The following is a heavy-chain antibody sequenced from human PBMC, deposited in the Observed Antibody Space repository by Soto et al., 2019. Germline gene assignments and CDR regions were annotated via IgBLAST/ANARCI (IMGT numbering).Heavy chain of an antibody. CDR3: ARDPPYSGILRGTPLMDV. J-gene: IGHJ6*02. V-gene: IGHV1-18*04. Sequence: QVPLVQSEAEVRKPGASVKVSCKASGYSFTTHGISWVRRAPGHGLEWMGWISAYNGDTHYVQRSQGRLTMTTDTSTSTAYMELRSLTSDDTAVYYCARDPPYSGILRGTPLMDVWGQGTTVTVSS. CDR1: GYSFTTHG. CDR2: ISAYNGDT. D-gene: IGHD4-4*01.